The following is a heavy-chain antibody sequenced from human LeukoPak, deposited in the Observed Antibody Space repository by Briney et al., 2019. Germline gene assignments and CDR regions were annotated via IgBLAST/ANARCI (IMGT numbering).Heavy chain of an antibody. Sequence: SVKVSCKASGGTFSSYAISWVRQAPGQGLEWMGRIIPILGIANYAQKFQGRVTITADKSTSTAYMELSSLRSEDTAVYYCARDRDYDTPSDWGQGTLVTVSS. CDR2: IIPILGIA. J-gene: IGHJ4*02. V-gene: IGHV1-69*04. CDR1: GGTFSSYA. D-gene: IGHD3-22*01. CDR3: ARDRDYDTPSD.